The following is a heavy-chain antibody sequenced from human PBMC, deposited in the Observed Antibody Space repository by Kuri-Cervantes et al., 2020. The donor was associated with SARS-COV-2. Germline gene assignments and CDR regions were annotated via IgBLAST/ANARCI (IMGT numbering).Heavy chain of an antibody. CDR2: IKQDGSEK. J-gene: IGHJ4*02. Sequence: GESLKISCAASGFTFSSYEMNWVRQAPGKGLEWVANIKQDGSEKYYVDSVKGRFTISRDNAKNTLYLQMNSLRAEDTAVYYCARDRGDGIFDSWGQGTLVTVSS. D-gene: IGHD5-24*01. V-gene: IGHV3-7*03. CDR3: ARDRGDGIFDS. CDR1: GFTFSSYE.